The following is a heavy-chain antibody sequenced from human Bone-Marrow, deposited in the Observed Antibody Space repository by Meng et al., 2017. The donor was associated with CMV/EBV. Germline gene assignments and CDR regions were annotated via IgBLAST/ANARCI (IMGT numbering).Heavy chain of an antibody. V-gene: IGHV4-34*01. D-gene: IGHD6-19*01. CDR1: GEFFSGHF. CDR3: ARRSRNGSGWYVDY. CDR2: ISDSGST. Sequence: CAGYGEFFSGHFWTWIRQAPEKGLEWIAEISDSGSTNYNPSLKSRVTMSVDTSKSQFSLKVTSVTAADTAVYYCARRSRNGSGWYVDYWGQGTLVTVSS. J-gene: IGHJ4*02.